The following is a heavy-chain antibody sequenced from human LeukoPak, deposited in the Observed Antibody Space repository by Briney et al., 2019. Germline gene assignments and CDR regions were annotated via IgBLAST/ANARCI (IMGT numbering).Heavy chain of an antibody. CDR1: GYTLTNYI. CDR2: ISAYNGNT. D-gene: IGHD6-13*01. V-gene: IGHV1-18*01. J-gene: IGHJ4*02. Sequence: ASVKVSCKASGYTLTNYIISWVRQAPGQGLEWMGWISAYNGNTNYAQKLQGRVTMTTDTSTSTAYMELRSLRSDDTAVYYCARVIAAAGSFDYWGQGTLVTVSS. CDR3: ARVIAAAGSFDY.